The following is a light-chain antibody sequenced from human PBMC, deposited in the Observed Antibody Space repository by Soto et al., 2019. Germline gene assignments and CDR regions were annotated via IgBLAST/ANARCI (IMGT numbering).Light chain of an antibody. CDR1: QDLDRNY. V-gene: IGKV3-20*01. J-gene: IGKJ5*01. Sequence: EIVLTQSPGTLSLSPGEIVIFSCRASQDLDRNYFAWYQQKPGQAPRLLIYGASIRATGISDRFSGSGSGTDFTLAISRLEPEDFAVYYCQHYGSSFTFGQGTRLEI. CDR2: GAS. CDR3: QHYGSSFT.